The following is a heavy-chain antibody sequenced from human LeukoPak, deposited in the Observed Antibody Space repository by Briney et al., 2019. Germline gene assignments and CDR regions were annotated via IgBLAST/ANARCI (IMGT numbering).Heavy chain of an antibody. Sequence: ASVKVSCKASGYTFTGYYMHWVRQAPGQGLEWLGRINPNTGGSDYAQKLQGRVTMTSDTSTSTAYMELSRLNSDDTAVYYCATLVSGIDYWGQGTLVTVSS. D-gene: IGHD1-26*01. CDR1: GYTFTGYY. V-gene: IGHV1-2*06. J-gene: IGHJ4*02. CDR3: ATLVSGIDY. CDR2: INPNTGGS.